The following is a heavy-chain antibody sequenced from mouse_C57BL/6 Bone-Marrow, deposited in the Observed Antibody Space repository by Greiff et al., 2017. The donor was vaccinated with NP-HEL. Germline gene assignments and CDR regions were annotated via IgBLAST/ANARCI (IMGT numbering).Heavy chain of an antibody. CDR1: GYTFTNYW. Sequence: VKVVESGAELVRPGTSVKMSCKASGYTFTNYWIGWAKQRPGHGLEWIGDIYPGGGYTNYNEKFKGKATLTADKSSSTAYMQFSSLTSEDSAIYYCARYWGVYFDYWGQGTTLTVSS. CDR2: IYPGGGYT. J-gene: IGHJ2*01. CDR3: ARYWGVYFDY. V-gene: IGHV1-63*01.